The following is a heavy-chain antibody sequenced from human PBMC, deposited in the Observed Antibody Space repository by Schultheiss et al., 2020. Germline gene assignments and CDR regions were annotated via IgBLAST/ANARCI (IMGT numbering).Heavy chain of an antibody. CDR2: IKQDGSEK. J-gene: IGHJ4*02. V-gene: IGHV3-7*03. D-gene: IGHD6-6*01. CDR3: ARDLGYSSSLIDY. CDR1: GFTFSSYW. Sequence: ETLSLTCAASGFTFSSYWMSWVRQAPGKGLEWVANIKQDGSEKYYVDSVKGRFTISRDNAKNSLYLQMNSLRAEDTAVYYCARDLGYSSSLIDYWGQGTLVTVSS.